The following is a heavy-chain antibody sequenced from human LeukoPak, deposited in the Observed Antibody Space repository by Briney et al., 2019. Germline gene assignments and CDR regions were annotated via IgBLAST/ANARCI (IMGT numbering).Heavy chain of an antibody. J-gene: IGHJ4*02. V-gene: IGHV3-11*01. CDR3: ARPLYSGWYGGPDY. CDR2: IGGSGSTI. D-gene: IGHD6-19*01. Sequence: GGSLRLSCAASGFTFSDYYMSWIRQAPGKGLEWVSYIGGSGSTIYYADSVKGRFTISRDNAKNSLYLQMNSLRAEDTAVYYCARPLYSGWYGGPDYWGQGTLVTVSS. CDR1: GFTFSDYY.